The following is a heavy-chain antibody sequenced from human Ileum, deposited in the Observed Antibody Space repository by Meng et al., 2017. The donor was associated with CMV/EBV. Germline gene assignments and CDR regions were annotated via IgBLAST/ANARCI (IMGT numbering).Heavy chain of an antibody. V-gene: IGHV5-51*01. Sequence: SCSVVGSSFTSCWIGWVRQLPGGGLEWMGIIYPGDSDTRYSPSFQGQVTISVDKSISTAFLQWSSLKASDTAIYFCARASTIFGFDPWGQGTLVTVSS. J-gene: IGHJ5*02. CDR3: ARASTIFGFDP. CDR2: IYPGDSDT. CDR1: GSSFTSCW. D-gene: IGHD3-3*01.